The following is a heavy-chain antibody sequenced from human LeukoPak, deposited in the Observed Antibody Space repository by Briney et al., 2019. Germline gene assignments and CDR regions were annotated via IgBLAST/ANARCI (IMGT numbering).Heavy chain of an antibody. Sequence: ASVKVSCKASGYTFRQYSISWVRQAPGQGLEWMGWINGYKGNTNYAQKLRGRVTMTTDTSTSTAYMELRSLRSDDTAVYYCARSPKYGDFDYWGQGTLVTVSS. CDR3: ARSPKYGDFDY. CDR2: INGYKGNT. CDR1: GYTFRQYS. D-gene: IGHD4-17*01. J-gene: IGHJ4*02. V-gene: IGHV1-18*01.